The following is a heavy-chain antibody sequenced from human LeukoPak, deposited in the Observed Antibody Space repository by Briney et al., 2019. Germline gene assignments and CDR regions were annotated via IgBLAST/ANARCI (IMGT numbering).Heavy chain of an antibody. V-gene: IGHV7-4-1*02. D-gene: IGHD6-19*01. CDR3: AKGVDASSSSRFGY. CDR1: GYTFTTYA. CDR2: INTNTGNP. J-gene: IGHJ4*02. Sequence: ASVKVSCKASGYTFTTYAMNWVRQAPGQGLEWMGWINTNTGNPTYAQGFTGRFVFSSDTSVNTAYLQISSLKAEDTAVYYCAKGVDASSSSRFGYWGQGTLVTVSS.